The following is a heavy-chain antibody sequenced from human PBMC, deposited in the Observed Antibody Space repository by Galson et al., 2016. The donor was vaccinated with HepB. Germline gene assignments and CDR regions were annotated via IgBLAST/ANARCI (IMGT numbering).Heavy chain of an antibody. Sequence: SVKVSCKASGCIFTDYGVSWVRQAPGQGLEWMGWISAYNGKTIYAQQFQGGVTMTADTSTDTAYLELRTLRSDDTAVYYCARDRTRGFLGGYFDLWGQGTLVTVSS. CDR1: GCIFTDYG. D-gene: IGHD3-10*01. J-gene: IGHJ4*02. CDR2: ISAYNGKT. V-gene: IGHV1-18*04. CDR3: ARDRTRGFLGGYFDL.